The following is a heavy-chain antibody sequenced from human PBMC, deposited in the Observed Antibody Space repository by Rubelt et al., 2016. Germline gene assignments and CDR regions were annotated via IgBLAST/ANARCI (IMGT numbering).Heavy chain of an antibody. D-gene: IGHD2-15*01. CDR1: GYTFTSYA. CDR3: ARGDIVVVVAASNPLDY. J-gene: IGHJ4*02. Sequence: QVQLVQSGAEVKKPGASVKVSCKASGYTFTSYAMHWVRQAPGQRLEWVGWINAGNGNTKYSQKFQGRVTLTRATSASTAYMELRSLRSEDTAGYYCARGDIVVVVAASNPLDYWGQGTLVTVSS. V-gene: IGHV1-3*01. CDR2: INAGNGNT.